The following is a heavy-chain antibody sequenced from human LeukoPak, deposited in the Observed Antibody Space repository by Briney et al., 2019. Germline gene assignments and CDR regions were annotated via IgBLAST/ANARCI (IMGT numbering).Heavy chain of an antibody. D-gene: IGHD2-2*02. J-gene: IGHJ4*02. CDR3: ARYTAGAFDY. CDR1: GYSFTSYW. CDR2: IDPSDSYT. Sequence: GESLRISCKGSGYSFTSYWITWVRQMPGKGLEWMGRIDPSDSYTNYSPSFQGHVTIPADKSISTAYLQWSSLKASDTAMYYCARYTAGAFDYWGQGTLVTVSS. V-gene: IGHV5-10-1*01.